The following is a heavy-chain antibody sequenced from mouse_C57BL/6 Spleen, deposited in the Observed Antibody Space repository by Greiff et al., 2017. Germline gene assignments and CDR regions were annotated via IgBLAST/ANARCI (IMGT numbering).Heavy chain of an antibody. CDR3: ARPYGNYVGYFDV. Sequence: EVKVEESGGGLVQPGGSLKLSCAASGFTFSDYYMYWVRQTPEKRLEWVAYISNGGGSTYYPDTVKGRFTISRDNAKNTLYLQMSRLKSEDTAMYYCARPYGNYVGYFDVWGTGTTVTVSS. CDR1: GFTFSDYY. CDR2: ISNGGGST. V-gene: IGHV5-12*01. D-gene: IGHD2-1*01. J-gene: IGHJ1*03.